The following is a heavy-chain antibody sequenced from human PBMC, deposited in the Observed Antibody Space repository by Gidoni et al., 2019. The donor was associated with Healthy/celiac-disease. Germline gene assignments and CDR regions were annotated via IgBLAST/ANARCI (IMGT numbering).Heavy chain of an antibody. J-gene: IGHJ4*02. Sequence: EVQLVESGGGLVQPGGSLRLSCSASGFTFNSYAMHWVRQAPGKGLEYVSAIRRNGGSTYYADSVKGRFTISRDNSKNTLYLQMSSLRAEDTAVYYCSAMVRGALDYWGQGTLVTVSS. CDR3: SAMVRGALDY. D-gene: IGHD3-10*01. V-gene: IGHV3-64D*06. CDR1: GFTFNSYA. CDR2: IRRNGGST.